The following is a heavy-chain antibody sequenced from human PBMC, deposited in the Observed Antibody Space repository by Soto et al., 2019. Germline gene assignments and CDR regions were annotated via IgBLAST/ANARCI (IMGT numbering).Heavy chain of an antibody. J-gene: IGHJ6*02. V-gene: IGHV4-4*07. CDR2: IYTSGST. CDR1: GGSISSYY. CDR3: AREQRPTVTTTYYYYSGMDV. Sequence: SETLSLTCTVSGGSISSYYWSWIRQPAGKGLEWIGRIYTSGSTNYNPSLKSRVTMSVDTSKNQFSLKLSSVTAADTAVYYCAREQRPTVTTTYYYYSGMDVWGAGITVTV. D-gene: IGHD4-17*01.